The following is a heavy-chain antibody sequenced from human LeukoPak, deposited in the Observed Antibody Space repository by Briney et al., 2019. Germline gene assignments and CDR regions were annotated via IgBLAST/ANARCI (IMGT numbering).Heavy chain of an antibody. Sequence: GGSLRLSCAASGFTFSSYAMSWVRQAPGKGLEWVAIISYDGSNKFYGDSVKGRFTISRDNSKDTLYLQMNSLRAEDTAVYYCAKSPGVLLWFGSFDYWGQGTLVTVSS. CDR2: ISYDGSNK. D-gene: IGHD3-10*01. CDR1: GFTFSSYA. J-gene: IGHJ4*02. V-gene: IGHV3-30*18. CDR3: AKSPGVLLWFGSFDY.